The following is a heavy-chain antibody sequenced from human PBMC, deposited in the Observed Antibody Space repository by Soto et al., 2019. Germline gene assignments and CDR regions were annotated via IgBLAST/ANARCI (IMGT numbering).Heavy chain of an antibody. V-gene: IGHV4-39*01. Sequence: LSLTCTVSGGSISRSSYYWGWIRQPPGKGLEWIGSIYYGGSTYHNPSLKSRVTISVDTSKNQFSLKLSSVTAADTAVYYCASPYCSSGSCYIAYWGQGALVTVSS. J-gene: IGHJ4*02. CDR2: IYYGGST. CDR1: GGSISRSSYY. D-gene: IGHD2-2*02. CDR3: ASPYCSSGSCYIAY.